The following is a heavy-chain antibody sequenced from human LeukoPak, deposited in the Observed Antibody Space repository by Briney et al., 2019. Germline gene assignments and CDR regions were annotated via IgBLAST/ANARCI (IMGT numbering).Heavy chain of an antibody. J-gene: IGHJ4*02. CDR1: GGSISSGGYY. CDR2: IYYSGST. Sequence: SETLSLTCTVSGGSISSGGYYWSWIRQHPGKGLEWIGYIYYSGSTYYNPSLKSRVTISVDTSKNQFSLKLSSATAADTAVYYCARAPHDYGGNSADYWGQGTLVTVSS. CDR3: ARAPHDYGGNSADY. V-gene: IGHV4-31*03. D-gene: IGHD4-17*01.